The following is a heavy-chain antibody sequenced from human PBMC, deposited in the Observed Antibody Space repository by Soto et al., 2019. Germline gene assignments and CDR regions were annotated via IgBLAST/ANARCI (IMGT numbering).Heavy chain of an antibody. J-gene: IGHJ5*02. CDR3: ASSPAAAPGSPLGWLDP. D-gene: IGHD6-13*01. CDR2: SITFSATA. V-gene: IGHV1-69*01. Sequence: QVQLVQSGAEVKKPGSSVRVSCKASGSTFSSYGIIWVRLAPGQGLEWMGGSITFSATATYAQKFQDRVRSTADASTSTAYMELSSLRSEGTAVYYYASSPAAAPGSPLGWLDPWGQGTLVTVSS. CDR1: GSTFSSYG.